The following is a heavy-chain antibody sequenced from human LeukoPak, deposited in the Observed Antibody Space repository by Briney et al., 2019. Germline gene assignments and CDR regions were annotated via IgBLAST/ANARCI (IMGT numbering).Heavy chain of an antibody. CDR3: ALFMVRGVLDY. CDR1: GYTFTSYY. CDR2: MNHNSGNT. J-gene: IGHJ4*02. D-gene: IGHD3-10*01. V-gene: IGHV1-8*01. Sequence: ASVKVSCKASGYTFTSYYIHWVRQATGQGLEWMGWMNHNSGNTGYAQKFQGRVTMTRNTSISTAYMELSSLRSEDTAVYYCALFMVRGVLDYWGQGTLVTVSS.